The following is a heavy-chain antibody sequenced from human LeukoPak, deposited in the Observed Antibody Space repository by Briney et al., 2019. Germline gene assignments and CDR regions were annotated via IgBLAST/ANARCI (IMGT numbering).Heavy chain of an antibody. D-gene: IGHD6-13*01. CDR3: TRGGYSSSWYRGPHYYYMDV. CDR1: GFTFSSYG. V-gene: IGHV3-23*01. J-gene: IGHJ6*03. CDR2: ISGSGGST. Sequence: GGSLRLSCAASGFTFSSYGMSWVRQAPGKGLEWVSAISGSGGSTYYADSVKGRFTISRDNSKNTLYLQMNSLRAEDTAVYYCTRGGYSSSWYRGPHYYYMDVWGKGTTVTISS.